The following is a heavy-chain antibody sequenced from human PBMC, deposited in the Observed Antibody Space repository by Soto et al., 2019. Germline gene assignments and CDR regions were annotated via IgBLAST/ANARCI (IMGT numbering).Heavy chain of an antibody. J-gene: IGHJ4*02. Sequence: ASVKVSCKASGYTFTSYAMHWVRQAPGQRLGWMGWINAGNGNTKYSQKFQGRVTITRDTSTSTAYMELSSLRSEDTALYYCAKDRPRRTSGYFFDYWGQGTPVTVSS. CDR3: AKDRPRRTSGYFFDY. D-gene: IGHD1-1*01. CDR1: GYTFTSYA. CDR2: INAGNGNT. V-gene: IGHV1-3*01.